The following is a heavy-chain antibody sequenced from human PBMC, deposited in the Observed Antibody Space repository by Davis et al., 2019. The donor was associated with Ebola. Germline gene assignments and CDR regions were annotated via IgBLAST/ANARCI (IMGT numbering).Heavy chain of an antibody. D-gene: IGHD6-6*01. J-gene: IGHJ6*03. CDR3: AKEGRQQVVPYYFYYYMDV. Sequence: GESLKISCAASGFTFSNYAMHWVRQAPGKGLEWVAGISDDESIKYYLDSVRGRLSISRDNSKKILYLDMNSLKAEDTAVYYCAKEGRQQVVPYYFYYYMDVWGKGTTVTVSS. CDR1: GFTFSNYA. CDR2: ISDDESIK. V-gene: IGHV3-30*18.